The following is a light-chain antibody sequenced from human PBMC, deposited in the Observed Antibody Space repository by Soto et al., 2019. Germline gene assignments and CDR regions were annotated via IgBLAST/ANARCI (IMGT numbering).Light chain of an antibody. J-gene: IGKJ2*01. CDR1: QSISRS. Sequence: EIVLAQSPGTLSLSPGERATLSCRASQSISRSLAWFQQKPGQAPRLLIYGASTRATGIPARFSGSGSGTEFTLTISSLQSEDFAVYYCQQYNNWPPYTFGQGTKLEIK. CDR3: QQYNNWPPYT. V-gene: IGKV3-15*01. CDR2: GAS.